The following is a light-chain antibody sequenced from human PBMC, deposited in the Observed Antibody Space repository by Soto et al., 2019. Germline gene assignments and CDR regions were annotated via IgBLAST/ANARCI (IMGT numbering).Light chain of an antibody. CDR1: RDVSSY. Sequence: IQMTQSPSSLSATVGDRVTITCRASRDVSSYLVWYQQKPGKAPELLIYAASTLQSGVPLRFSGSGSGTEFTLTISRLQPEDFATYYCQQLSYYPRTFGQGTKLEI. V-gene: IGKV1-9*01. CDR2: AAS. CDR3: QQLSYYPRT. J-gene: IGKJ2*01.